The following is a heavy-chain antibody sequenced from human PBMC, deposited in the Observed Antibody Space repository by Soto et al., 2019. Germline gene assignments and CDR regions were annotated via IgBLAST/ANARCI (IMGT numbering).Heavy chain of an antibody. CDR3: ARLEGSGYYNWFDP. CDR1: GFTFSSYW. CDR2: IKQDGSEK. J-gene: IGHJ5*02. D-gene: IGHD5-12*01. Sequence: GGSLRLSCAASGFTFSSYWMSWVRQAPGKGLEWVANIKQDGSEKYYVDSVKGRFTISRDNAKNSLYLQMNSLRAEDTAVYYCARLEGSGYYNWFDPWGQGTLVTVS. V-gene: IGHV3-7*01.